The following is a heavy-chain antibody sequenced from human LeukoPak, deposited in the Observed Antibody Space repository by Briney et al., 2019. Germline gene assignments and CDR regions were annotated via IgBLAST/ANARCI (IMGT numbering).Heavy chain of an antibody. J-gene: IGHJ4*02. CDR1: GYTFTSYG. V-gene: IGHV1-18*01. CDR3: AREKQVPAARGCDY. Sequence: ASVKVSCKASGYTFTSYGIIWVRQAPGQGLEWMGWISAYNGNTNYAQKLQGRVTMTTDTSTSTAYMELRSLRSDDTAVYYCAREKQVPAARGCDYWGQGTLVTVSS. D-gene: IGHD2-2*01. CDR2: ISAYNGNT.